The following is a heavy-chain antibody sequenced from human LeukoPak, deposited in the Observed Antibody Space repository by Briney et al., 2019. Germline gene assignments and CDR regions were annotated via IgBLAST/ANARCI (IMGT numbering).Heavy chain of an antibody. CDR1: RFTFSTYA. CDR3: AKDRYNDYEGGWFDP. Sequence: GGSLRLSCAASRFTFSTYAMSWVRQASGKGLEWESAISDSGGSTYYADSVRGRFTVSRDNSKNTLYLQMNSLRAEDTAVYYCAKDRYNDYEGGWFDPWGQGTLVTVSS. J-gene: IGHJ5*02. V-gene: IGHV3-23*01. D-gene: IGHD5-12*01. CDR2: ISDSGGST.